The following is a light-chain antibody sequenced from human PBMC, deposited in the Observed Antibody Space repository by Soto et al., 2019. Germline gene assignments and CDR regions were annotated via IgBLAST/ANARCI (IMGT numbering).Light chain of an antibody. CDR2: EVN. Sequence: QSALTQPASVSVSPGQSITISCTGSNSDVGAYNYVSWYQQHPGKAPKLIIYEVNNRPSGVSHRFSGSKSGNTASLTISGLQADDEADYYCASYTISSTRVFGGGTKLTVL. V-gene: IGLV2-14*01. CDR3: ASYTISSTRV. J-gene: IGLJ3*02. CDR1: NSDVGAYNY.